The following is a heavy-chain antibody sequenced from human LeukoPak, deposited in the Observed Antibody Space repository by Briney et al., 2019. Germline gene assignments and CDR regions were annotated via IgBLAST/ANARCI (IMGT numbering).Heavy chain of an antibody. J-gene: IGHJ4*02. Sequence: SETLSLTCAVYGGSFSGYYWSWIRQPPGKGLEWIGEINHSGSTNYNPSLKSRVTISVDTSKNQSSLKLSSVTAADTAVYYCARALLYSSGRRAFDYWGQGTLVTVSS. CDR3: ARALLYSSGRRAFDY. CDR1: GGSFSGYY. D-gene: IGHD6-19*01. V-gene: IGHV4-34*01. CDR2: INHSGST.